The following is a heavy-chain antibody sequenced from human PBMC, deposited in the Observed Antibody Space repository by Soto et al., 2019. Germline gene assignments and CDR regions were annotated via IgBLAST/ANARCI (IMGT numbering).Heavy chain of an antibody. CDR2: INPNSGGT. J-gene: IGHJ6*02. CDR1: GCTFTGYY. CDR3: ARDLNYYYYGMDV. V-gene: IGHV1-2*02. Sequence: VASVKVSCKASGCTFTGYYMHWVRQAPGQGLEWMGWINPNSGGTNYAQKFQGRVTMTRDTSISTAYMELSRLRSDDTAVYYCARDLNYYYYGMDVWGQGTTVTVSS.